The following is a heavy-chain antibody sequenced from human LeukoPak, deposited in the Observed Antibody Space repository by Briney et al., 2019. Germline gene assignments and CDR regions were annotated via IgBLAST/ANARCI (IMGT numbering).Heavy chain of an antibody. CDR3: ARESIVGLTPLIDL. J-gene: IGHJ3*01. CDR1: GFTFSNYA. CDR2: LTSDGST. Sequence: GGSLRLSCTASGFTFSNYAISWVRQAPGKGLEWVSALTSDGSTFYTGSVKGRFTISRDNSKNTLSLQMNSLRAADTAVYYCARESIVGLTPLIDLWGQGTMVTVSS. V-gene: IGHV3-23*01. D-gene: IGHD1-26*01.